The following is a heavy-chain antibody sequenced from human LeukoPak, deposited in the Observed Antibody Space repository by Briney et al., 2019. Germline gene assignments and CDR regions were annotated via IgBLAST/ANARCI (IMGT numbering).Heavy chain of an antibody. D-gene: IGHD3-9*01. J-gene: IGHJ6*04. CDR1: RFTLSIYE. V-gene: IGHV3-48*03. CDR3: ARDPSNYDILTGAYYYYYGMDV. CDR2: IRSSSRTI. Sequence: GSVTLPCAACRFTLSIYEMNWVRHARGEGRVGVSYIRSSSRTIYYADPVKGRFTISRHNAKNSLYLQMNSLRAEDTAVYYCARDPSNYDILTGAYYYYYGMDVWGKGTTVTVSS.